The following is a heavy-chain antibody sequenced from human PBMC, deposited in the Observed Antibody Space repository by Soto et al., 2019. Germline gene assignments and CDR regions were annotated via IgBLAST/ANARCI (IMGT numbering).Heavy chain of an antibody. J-gene: IGHJ6*02. Sequence: QMQLVESGGGVVQPGESLRVSCAASGFTFNYYPMHWVRRTLGKELEWVAVISFDGSNKYYADSVKGRFTISRDNSKNMLYLQMNSLRAEDAAVHYCARLPGALVAVLYIYPLDGREAMSDVDVWGQGTTVSVSS. CDR2: ISFDGSNK. CDR1: GFTFNYYP. CDR3: ARLPGALVAVLYIYPLDGREAMSDVDV. V-gene: IGHV3-30-3*01. D-gene: IGHD6-19*01.